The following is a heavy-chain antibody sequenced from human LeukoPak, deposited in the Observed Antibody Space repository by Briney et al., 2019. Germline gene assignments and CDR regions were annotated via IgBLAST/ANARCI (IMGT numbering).Heavy chain of an antibody. CDR1: GFTFSSYW. CDR2: IKQDGSEK. J-gene: IGHJ4*01. D-gene: IGHD3-10*01. V-gene: IGHV3-7*01. Sequence: GGSLRLSCAASGFTFSSYWMSWVRQAPGKGLEWVANIKQDGSEKYYVDAVKGRFSISRDNAKTSLYLQMNSLSVADTAVYYCVTDQTGRHPYFFDYWGQGTLVTVSS. CDR3: VTDQTGRHPYFFDY.